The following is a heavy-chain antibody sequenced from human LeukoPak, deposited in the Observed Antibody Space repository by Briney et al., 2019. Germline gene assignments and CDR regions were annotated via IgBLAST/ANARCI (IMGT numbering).Heavy chain of an antibody. CDR2: INHSGST. V-gene: IGHV4-34*01. D-gene: IGHD4-23*01. CDR3: ARGTTAVVNFDY. J-gene: IGHJ4*02. Sequence: SETLSLTCAVYGGSFSGYYWSWIRQPPGKGLEWIVEINHSGSTNYNPSLKSRVTISVDTSKNQFSLKLSSVTAADTAVYYCARGTTAVVNFDYWGQGTLVTVSS. CDR1: GGSFSGYY.